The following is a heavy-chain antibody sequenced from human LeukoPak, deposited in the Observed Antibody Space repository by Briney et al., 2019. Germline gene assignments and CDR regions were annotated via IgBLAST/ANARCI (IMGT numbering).Heavy chain of an antibody. Sequence: PSETLSLTCTVSGGSISSYYWSWVRQPPGKGREWVGYIYYSGSTNYNPSLKSRVTISVDTSKNQFSLKLSSVTAADTAVYYCARGSGGSYFDYWGQGTLVTVSS. D-gene: IGHD1-26*01. CDR1: GGSISSYY. V-gene: IGHV4-59*01. J-gene: IGHJ4*02. CDR3: ARGSGGSYFDY. CDR2: IYYSGST.